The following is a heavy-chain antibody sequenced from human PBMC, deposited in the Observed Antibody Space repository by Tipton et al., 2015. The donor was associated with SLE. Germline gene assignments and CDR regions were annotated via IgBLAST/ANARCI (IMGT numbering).Heavy chain of an antibody. Sequence: LRLSCTVSDGSISSGSYYWSWIRQPPGKGLEWIGEINHSGNTNYNPSLKSRVTISIDTSKNQFSLKVSSVTAADTAVYYCARDLDYYDSSGYPLWGQGTLVTVSS. CDR1: DGSISSGSYY. CDR3: ARDLDYYDSSGYPL. D-gene: IGHD3-22*01. CDR2: INHSGNT. J-gene: IGHJ4*02. V-gene: IGHV4-39*07.